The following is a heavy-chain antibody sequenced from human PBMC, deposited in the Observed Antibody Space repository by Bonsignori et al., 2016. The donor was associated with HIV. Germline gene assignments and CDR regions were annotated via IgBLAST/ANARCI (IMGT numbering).Heavy chain of an antibody. V-gene: IGHV3-21*01. CDR2: ISSSSSYI. D-gene: IGHD2-2*01. Sequence: WIRQPPGKGLEWVSSISSSSSYIYYADSVKGRFTISRDNAKNSLYLQMNSLRAEDTAVYYCASSWGLDWARSSTSDYWGQGTLVTVSS. CDR3: ASSWGLDWARSSTSDY. J-gene: IGHJ4*02.